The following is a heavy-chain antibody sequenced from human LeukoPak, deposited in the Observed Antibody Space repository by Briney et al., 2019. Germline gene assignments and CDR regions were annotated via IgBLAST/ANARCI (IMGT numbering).Heavy chain of an antibody. V-gene: IGHV3-11*01. CDR2: ISSSGSTI. D-gene: IGHD6-6*01. CDR1: GFTFSDYY. Sequence: GGSLRLSCAASGFTFSDYYMSWIRQAPGKGLEGVSYISSSGSTIYYADSVKGRFTISRDNAKNSLYLQMNSLRAEDTAVYYCARPIAARPLPFDYWGQGTLVTVSS. CDR3: ARPIAARPLPFDY. J-gene: IGHJ4*02.